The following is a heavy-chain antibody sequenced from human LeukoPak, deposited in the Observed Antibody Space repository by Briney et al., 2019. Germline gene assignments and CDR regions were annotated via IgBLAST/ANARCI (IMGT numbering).Heavy chain of an antibody. Sequence: GGSLRLSCAASGFTFSSYWMTWVRQAPGKGLEWVANIKQDGSEKYYVDSVKGRFTTSRDNAKNSLYLQMNSLRAEDTAVYYCARESIAAGVNDAFDIWGQGTMVIVSS. CDR1: GFTFSSYW. CDR3: ARESIAAGVNDAFDI. V-gene: IGHV3-7*01. CDR2: IKQDGSEK. J-gene: IGHJ3*02. D-gene: IGHD6-13*01.